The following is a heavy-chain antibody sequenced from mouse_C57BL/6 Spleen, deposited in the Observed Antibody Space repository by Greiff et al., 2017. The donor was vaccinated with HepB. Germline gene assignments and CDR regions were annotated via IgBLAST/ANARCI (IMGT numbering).Heavy chain of an antibody. D-gene: IGHD1-1*01. J-gene: IGHJ3*01. V-gene: IGHV1-54*01. Sequence: QVQLQQSGAELVRPGTSVKVSCKASGYAFTNYLIEWVKQRPGQGLELSGVINPGRGGTNYNETFNGKATLTADKSSSTSYMQRSSLTSEDSAVYFCARWAFDGSPFAYWGQGTLVTVSA. CDR1: GYAFTNYL. CDR3: ARWAFDGSPFAY. CDR2: INPGRGGT.